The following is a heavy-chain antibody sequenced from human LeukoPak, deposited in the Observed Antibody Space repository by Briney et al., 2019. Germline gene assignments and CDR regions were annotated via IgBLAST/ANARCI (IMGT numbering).Heavy chain of an antibody. D-gene: IGHD6-19*01. Sequence: GGSLRLSCTASGFTFSSYWMTWVRQAPGKRLEWVANIKQDGSEKYYVDSVKGRFTISRDNAKTSLYLQMNSLRAEDTAVYYCARANKGIVVYYYYYGMDVWGKGTTVTVSS. V-gene: IGHV3-7*03. CDR3: ARANKGIVVYYYYYGMDV. CDR2: IKQDGSEK. CDR1: GFTFSSYW. J-gene: IGHJ6*04.